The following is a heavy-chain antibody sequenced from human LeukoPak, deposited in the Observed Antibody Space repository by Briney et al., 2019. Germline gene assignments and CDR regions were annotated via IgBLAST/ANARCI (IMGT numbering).Heavy chain of an antibody. V-gene: IGHV3-15*01. CDR2: IKSKTDGGTT. J-gene: IGHJ3*02. D-gene: IGHD3-22*01. Sequence: PGGSLRLSCAASGFTFSNAWMSWVRQAPGKGLEWVGRIKSKTDGGTTDYAAPVKGRFTISRDDSKNTLYLQMNSLKTEDTAVYYCTTCSQYYYDSSGYYRNDAFDIWGQGTVVTVSS. CDR3: TTCSQYYYDSSGYYRNDAFDI. CDR1: GFTFSNAW.